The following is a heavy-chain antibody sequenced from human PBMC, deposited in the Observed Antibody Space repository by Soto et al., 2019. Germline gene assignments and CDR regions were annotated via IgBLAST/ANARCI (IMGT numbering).Heavy chain of an antibody. CDR2: VHHSWGS. V-gene: IGHV4-59*08. Sequence: SETLSLTSPVSGGSISSYYWSWFRQSPGKRMEWIGYVHHSWGSSYNPSLQSRVAISLDTSKSQFSLKVTSVTATDTAVYYCARQGFGPLHGLVDVWGQGTTVTVSS. J-gene: IGHJ6*02. CDR3: ARQGFGPLHGLVDV. CDR1: GGSISSYY. D-gene: IGHD3-10*01.